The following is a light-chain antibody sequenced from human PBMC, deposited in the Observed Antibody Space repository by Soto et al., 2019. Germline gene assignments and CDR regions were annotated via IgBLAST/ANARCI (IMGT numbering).Light chain of an antibody. Sequence: DIQMTQSPSSLSSSVGDRVTITCRASQSMSNYLNWYQLKPGKAPKLLIYAASTLQSGVPSRFSGSGSGTDFTLSINSLHPEDFATYHCQQSYSLPRTFGGGTKV. CDR1: QSMSNY. CDR2: AAS. J-gene: IGKJ4*01. V-gene: IGKV1-39*01. CDR3: QQSYSLPRT.